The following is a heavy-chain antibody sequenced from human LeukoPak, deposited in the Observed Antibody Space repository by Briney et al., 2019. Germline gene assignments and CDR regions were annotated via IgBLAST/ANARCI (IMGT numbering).Heavy chain of an antibody. J-gene: IGHJ4*02. Sequence: VGSLRLSCAASGFTFSTYWMHWVRQAPGKGLVWVSRINSDGSNTNYAGSVKGRFTISRDNAKNTLYLQMNSLRAEDTAVYYCASNATGRFDYWGQGTLVTVSS. CDR2: INSDGSNT. CDR3: ASNATGRFDY. V-gene: IGHV3-74*01. CDR1: GFTFSTYW. D-gene: IGHD2-15*01.